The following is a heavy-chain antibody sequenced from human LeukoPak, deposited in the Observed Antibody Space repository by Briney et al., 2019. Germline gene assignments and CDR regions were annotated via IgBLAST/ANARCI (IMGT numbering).Heavy chain of an antibody. CDR3: TRMRSEVYWYLDL. CDR2: IRSKGNSYAT. V-gene: IGHV3-73*01. J-gene: IGHJ2*01. Sequence: GESLKLSCAVSGFTFSDSAMHWVRQAAGKGLEWVGRIRSKGNSYATAYAESVKGRFTISRDDSKNTAYLQMNSLKSEDTAVYYCTRMRSEVYWYLDLWGRGTQVTVSS. CDR1: GFTFSDSA.